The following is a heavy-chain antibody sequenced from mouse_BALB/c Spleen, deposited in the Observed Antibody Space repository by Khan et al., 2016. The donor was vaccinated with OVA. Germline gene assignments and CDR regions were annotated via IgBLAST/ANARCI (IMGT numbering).Heavy chain of an antibody. Sequence: EVQLQESGPELVKPGASVKVSCKASGYSFTDYNMFWVKQSHGKSLEWIGYIDPCNGGTSYNQKFKGKATLTVDKSSSTAFMHLSSLTSEDSAVFYCARTDYYGSSYYFDYWGQGTTLTVSS. CDR2: IDPCNGGT. D-gene: IGHD1-1*01. J-gene: IGHJ2*01. CDR1: GYSFTDYN. V-gene: IGHV1S135*01. CDR3: ARTDYYGSSYYFDY.